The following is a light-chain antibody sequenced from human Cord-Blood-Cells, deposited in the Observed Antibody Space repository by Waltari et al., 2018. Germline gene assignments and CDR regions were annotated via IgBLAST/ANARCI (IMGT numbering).Light chain of an antibody. CDR2: GAS. CDR1: QSVSSN. Sequence: EIVMTQSPATLSVSPGDRATLSCRSSQSVSSNLAWYHEKPGQAPRLLIYGASTRATGIPARFSGSGAGTEFTLTISNLQSEEFAVYYCQQYNNWPQTFGQGTKVEIK. J-gene: IGKJ1*01. CDR3: QQYNNWPQT. V-gene: IGKV3-15*01.